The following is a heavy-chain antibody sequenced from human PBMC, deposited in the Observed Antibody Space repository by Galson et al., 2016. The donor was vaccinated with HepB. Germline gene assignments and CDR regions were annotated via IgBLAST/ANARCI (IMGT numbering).Heavy chain of an antibody. CDR3: ARVKRYCSRNNCYFDP. Sequence: SETLSLTCSVSGDSISSDNWWNWVRQPPGKGLEWVGEVLHSGTTYYNPSLRSRLPISVDTSNNLVSLRLTSVTAADTAVYYCARVKRYCSRNNCYFDPWGQGTLVTVSS. D-gene: IGHD2-2*01. CDR1: GDSISSDNW. J-gene: IGHJ5*02. V-gene: IGHV4-55*08. CDR2: VLHSGTT.